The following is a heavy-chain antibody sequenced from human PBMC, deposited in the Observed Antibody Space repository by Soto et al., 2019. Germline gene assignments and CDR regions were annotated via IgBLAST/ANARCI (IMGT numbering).Heavy chain of an antibody. V-gene: IGHV3-23*01. D-gene: IGHD3-10*01. CDR3: ANGGGFGDLLHGY. CDR1: GFTFSSYA. Sequence: PGGSLRLSCAASGFTFSSYAMSWVRQAPGKGLEWVSGISGSGGSTYYADSVKGRFTISRDNSKNTLYLQMNSLRAEDTAVYYCANGGGFGDLLHGYWGQGTLVTVSS. CDR2: ISGSGGST. J-gene: IGHJ4*02.